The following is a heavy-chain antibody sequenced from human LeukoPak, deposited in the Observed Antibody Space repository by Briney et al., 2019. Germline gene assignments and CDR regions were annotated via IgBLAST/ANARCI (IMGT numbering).Heavy chain of an antibody. J-gene: IGHJ3*02. CDR2: INSDGSST. Sequence: GGSLRLSCVASGFTFSRYWMHWVRQAPGKVLVWVSRINSDGSSTTYADSVKGRFTISRDNAKNTLYLQMNSLRAEDTAVYYCARGGNTYGWRAFDIWGQGTMVTVSS. V-gene: IGHV3-74*01. CDR3: ARGGNTYGWRAFDI. D-gene: IGHD5-18*01. CDR1: GFTFSRYW.